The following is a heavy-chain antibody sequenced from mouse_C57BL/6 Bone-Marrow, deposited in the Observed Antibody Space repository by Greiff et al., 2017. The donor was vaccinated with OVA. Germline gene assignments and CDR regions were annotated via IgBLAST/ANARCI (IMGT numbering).Heavy chain of an antibody. V-gene: IGHV1-54*01. D-gene: IGHD2-4*01. J-gene: IGHJ4*01. CDR3: ARGLIYYDYDDYAMDY. Sequence: QVQLQQSGAELVRPGTSVKVSCKASGYAFTNYLIEWVKQRPGQGLEWIGVINPGSGGTNYNEKFKGKATLTADQSSSTAYMQLSSLTSEDSAVYFCARGLIYYDYDDYAMDYWGQGTSVTVSA. CDR1: GYAFTNYL. CDR2: INPGSGGT.